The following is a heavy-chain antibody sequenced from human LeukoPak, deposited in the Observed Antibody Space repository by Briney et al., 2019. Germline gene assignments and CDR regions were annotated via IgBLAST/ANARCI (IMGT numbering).Heavy chain of an antibody. D-gene: IGHD6-13*01. J-gene: IGHJ6*02. CDR1: GYTFVSYG. CDR3: ASILSSSADSPYGMDV. CDR2: IIPIFGTA. V-gene: IGHV1-69*13. Sequence: SVKVSRKASGYTFVSYGFNWVRQAPGQGLEWMGGIIPIFGTANYAQKFQGRVTITADEFTSTAYMELSSLRSEDTAVYYCASILSSSADSPYGMDVWGQGTTVTVSS.